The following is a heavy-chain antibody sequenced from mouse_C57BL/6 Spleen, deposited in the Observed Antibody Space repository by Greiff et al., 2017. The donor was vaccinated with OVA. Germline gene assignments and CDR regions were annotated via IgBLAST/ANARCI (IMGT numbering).Heavy chain of an antibody. CDR2: ISSGSSTT. V-gene: IGHV5-17*01. D-gene: IGHD1-1*01. CDR3: AREIIITTVVGYFDY. J-gene: IGHJ2*01. CDR1: GFTFSDYG. Sequence: EVTLVESGGGLVKPGGSLKLSCAASGFTFSDYGMHWVRQAPEKGLEWVAYISSGSSTTYYADTVKGRFTISRDNAKNTLFLQMTSLRSEDTAMYYCAREIIITTVVGYFDYWGQGTTLTVSS.